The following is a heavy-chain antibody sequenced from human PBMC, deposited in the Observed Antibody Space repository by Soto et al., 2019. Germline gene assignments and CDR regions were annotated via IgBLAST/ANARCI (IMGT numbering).Heavy chain of an antibody. V-gene: IGHV3-21*01. D-gene: IGHD6-19*01. CDR2: ISSSSSYI. J-gene: IGHJ4*02. Sequence: ESGGGLVKPGGSVRLSCAASGFTFGTYSMTWVRQAPGKGLEWVASISSSSSYIYYADSMKGRFTISRDNAKNSLYLQMNSLRAEDTAVYYCARPRYGSGAGGDYWGQGTLVTVSS. CDR1: GFTFGTYS. CDR3: ARPRYGSGAGGDY.